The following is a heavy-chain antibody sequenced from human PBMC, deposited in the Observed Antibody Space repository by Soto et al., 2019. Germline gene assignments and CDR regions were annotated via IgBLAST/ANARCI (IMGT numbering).Heavy chain of an antibody. CDR2: ISAYNGNT. CDR1: GYTFTSYG. CDR3: ARDGTDIVVVPAAVGPGAFDI. J-gene: IGHJ3*02. Sequence: GASVKVSCKASGYTFTSYGISWVRQAPGQELEWMGWISAYNGNTNYAQKLQGRVTMTTDTSTSTAYMELRSLRSDDTAVYYCARDGTDIVVVPAAVGPGAFDIWGQGTMVTVSS. D-gene: IGHD2-2*01. V-gene: IGHV1-18*01.